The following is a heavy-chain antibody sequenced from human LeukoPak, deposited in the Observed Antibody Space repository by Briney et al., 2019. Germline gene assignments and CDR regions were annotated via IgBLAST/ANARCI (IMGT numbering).Heavy chain of an antibody. Sequence: GGSLRLSCAASGFAFTSYAMNWVRQAPGKGLEWVSYISTNSSNIYYADSVKGRFTISRDNAKNSLYLQMNSLRDEDTAVYYCARGGSGYGDYYYFYGMDVWGQGTTVTVSS. CDR1: GFAFTSYA. V-gene: IGHV3-48*02. D-gene: IGHD3-22*01. CDR3: ARGGSGYGDYYYFYGMDV. CDR2: ISTNSSNI. J-gene: IGHJ6*02.